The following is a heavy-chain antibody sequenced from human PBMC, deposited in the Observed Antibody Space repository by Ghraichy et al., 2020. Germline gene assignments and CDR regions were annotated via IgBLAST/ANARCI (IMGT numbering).Heavy chain of an antibody. J-gene: IGHJ4*02. V-gene: IGHV4-34*01. CDR3: ARGPQTKQWRKLPPTRLFDY. CDR1: GGSFSGYY. CDR2: INHSGST. Sequence: SETLSLTCAVYGGSFSGYYWSWIRQPPGKGLEWIGEINHSGSTNYNPSLKSRVTISVDTSKNQFSLKLSSVTAADTAVYYCARGPQTKQWRKLPPTRLFDYWGQGTLVTVSS. D-gene: IGHD6-19*01.